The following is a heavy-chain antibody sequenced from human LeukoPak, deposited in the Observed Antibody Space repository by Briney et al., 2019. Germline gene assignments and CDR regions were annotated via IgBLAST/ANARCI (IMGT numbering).Heavy chain of an antibody. CDR2: ISGSGGST. J-gene: IGHJ4*02. D-gene: IGHD3-22*01. CDR1: GFTFSSYA. CDR3: AKGTVIVVVISHFDY. V-gene: IGHV3-23*01. Sequence: GGSLRLSCAASGFTFSSYAMSWVRQAPGKGLEWVSAISGSGGSTYYADSVKGRFTISRDNSKNTLYLQMNSLRAEDTAVYYCAKGTVIVVVISHFDYWGQGTLVTVSS.